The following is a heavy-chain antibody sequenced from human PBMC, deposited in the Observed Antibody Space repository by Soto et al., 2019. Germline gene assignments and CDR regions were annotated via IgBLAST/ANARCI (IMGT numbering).Heavy chain of an antibody. CDR1: GYAFTNFG. Sequence: QVQLVQSGAEVKKPGASVKVSCKASGYAFTNFGISWVRQAPGQGLEWMGWNSAYNGNTNYAQKFQGRVTMTTDTSTSTTYMERRSLRSDDTAVYSCARGATPIDYWGQGTLVTVSS. CDR2: NSAYNGNT. V-gene: IGHV1-18*01. D-gene: IGHD2-15*01. J-gene: IGHJ4*02. CDR3: ARGATPIDY.